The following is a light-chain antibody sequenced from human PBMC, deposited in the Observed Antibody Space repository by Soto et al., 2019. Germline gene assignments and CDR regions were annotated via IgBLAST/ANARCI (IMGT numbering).Light chain of an antibody. Sequence: QTVVTQEPSFSVSPGGTVRLTCGLSSGSVSTSYYPSWYQQTPGQAPRTLIYSTNTRSSGVPDRFSGSILGNKAALTITGAQADDESDYYCVPYMASGIWVFGGGTKLTVL. V-gene: IGLV8-61*01. J-gene: IGLJ3*02. CDR3: VPYMASGIWV. CDR2: STN. CDR1: SGSVSTSYY.